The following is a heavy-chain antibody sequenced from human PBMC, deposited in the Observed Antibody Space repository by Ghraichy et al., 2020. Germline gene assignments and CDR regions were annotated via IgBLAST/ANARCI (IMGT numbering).Heavy chain of an antibody. V-gene: IGHV3-48*04. CDR1: GFTFSTYS. Sequence: GESLNISCAASGFTFSTYSMNWVRQAPGKGLEWISYIRSSGDAVYYADSVEGRFTISRDNAKNSLYLQMNSLRAEDTAVYYCARESDSGGSCLEYWGQGTLVTVSS. J-gene: IGHJ4*02. CDR2: IRSSGDAV. D-gene: IGHD2-15*01. CDR3: ARESDSGGSCLEY.